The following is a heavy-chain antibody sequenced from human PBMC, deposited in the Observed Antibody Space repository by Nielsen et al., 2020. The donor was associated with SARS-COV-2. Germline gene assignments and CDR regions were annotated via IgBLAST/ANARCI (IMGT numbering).Heavy chain of an antibody. CDR1: GFTFSSYA. Sequence: GESLKISCAASGFTFSSYAMHWVRRAPGKGLEWVSTISSSGSSTYYADSVKGRFTISRDNSKNTLYVEINSLRAEDTALYYCAKLGDYGDYGDAFDIWGQGTMVTVSS. V-gene: IGHV3-23*01. D-gene: IGHD4-17*01. CDR2: ISSSGSST. CDR3: AKLGDYGDYGDAFDI. J-gene: IGHJ3*02.